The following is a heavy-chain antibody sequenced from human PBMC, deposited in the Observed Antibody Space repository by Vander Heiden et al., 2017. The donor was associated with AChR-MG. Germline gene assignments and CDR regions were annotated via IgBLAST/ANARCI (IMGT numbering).Heavy chain of an antibody. J-gene: IGHJ4*02. V-gene: IGHV3-30*03. D-gene: IGHD4-17*01. CDR2: ISYNGDNK. CDR1: GSTFSEYA. Sequence: QVQLVESGGAVVQPVRFLRLPCAASGSTFSEYAVHGARKTTGKGLEWVALISYNGDNKEYADSVKGRFTISRDNARNTLYLQMNSLRAEDAAIYYCARGYGETYYYFDSWGQGTLVTVSS. CDR3: ARGYGETYYYFDS.